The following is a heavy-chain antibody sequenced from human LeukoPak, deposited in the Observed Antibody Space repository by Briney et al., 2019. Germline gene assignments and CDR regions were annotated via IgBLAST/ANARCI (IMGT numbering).Heavy chain of an antibody. D-gene: IGHD2-2*01. CDR2: ISYDGSNK. J-gene: IGHJ6*04. V-gene: IGHV3-30*04. CDR1: GFTFSSYA. Sequence: GGSLRLSCAASGFTFSSYAMHWVRQAPGKGLEWVAVISYDGSNKYYADSVKGRFTISRDNSKNTLYLQMNSLRAEDTAVYYCAGDCCSSTSFDYYYGMDVWGKGTTVTVSS. CDR3: AGDCCSSTSFDYYYGMDV.